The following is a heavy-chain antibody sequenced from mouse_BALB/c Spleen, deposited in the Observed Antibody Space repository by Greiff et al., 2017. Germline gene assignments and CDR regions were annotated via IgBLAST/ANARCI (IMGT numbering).Heavy chain of an antibody. Sequence: VQLQQSGAELVKPGASVKLSCTASGFNIKDTYMHWVKQRPEQGLEWIGRIDPANGNTKYDPKFQGKATITADTSSNTAYLQLSSLTSEDTAVYYCARGEDGNYRCADWGQGTLVTVSA. D-gene: IGHD2-1*01. CDR3: ARGEDGNYRCAD. V-gene: IGHV14-3*02. J-gene: IGHJ3*01. CDR2: IDPANGNT. CDR1: GFNIKDTY.